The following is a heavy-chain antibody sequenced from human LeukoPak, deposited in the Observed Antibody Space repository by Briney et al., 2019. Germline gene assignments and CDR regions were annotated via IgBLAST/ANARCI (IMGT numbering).Heavy chain of an antibody. CDR2: INHSGST. J-gene: IGHJ5*02. D-gene: IGHD5-18*01. V-gene: IGHV4-34*01. CDR1: GGSFSGYY. Sequence: SETLSLTCAVYGGSFSGYYWSWIRQPPGKGLEWIGEINHSGSTNYNPSLKSRVTISVDTSKNQFSLKLSSVTAADTAVYYCARLDGGWTAMPSSWFDPWGQGTLVTVSS. CDR3: ARLDGGWTAMPSSWFDP.